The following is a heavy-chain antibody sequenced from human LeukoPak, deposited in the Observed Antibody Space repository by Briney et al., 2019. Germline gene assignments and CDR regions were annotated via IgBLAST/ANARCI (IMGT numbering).Heavy chain of an antibody. CDR3: ARVVRSGSYNDDY. CDR2: IKQDGSAK. J-gene: IGHJ4*02. D-gene: IGHD1-26*01. Sequence: GGSLRLSCAASGFTLSGYWMSWVRQAPGKGLEWVANIKQDGSAKYYVDSVKGRFTISRDNAKNSLFLQMNSLRDEDTAVYYCARVVRSGSYNDDYWGQGTLVTVSS. V-gene: IGHV3-7*02. CDR1: GFTLSGYW.